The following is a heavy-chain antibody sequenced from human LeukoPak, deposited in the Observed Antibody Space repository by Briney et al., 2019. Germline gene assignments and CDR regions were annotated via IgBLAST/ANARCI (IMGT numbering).Heavy chain of an antibody. J-gene: IGHJ4*02. CDR3: AHRRSGYDWNHGDFDY. V-gene: IGHV2-5*02. CDR1: GFSLTTSPLG. CDR2: IYWDDDK. Sequence: ESGPTLVKPTPTLTLTYSFSGFSLTTSPLGVGWIRQPPGKALEWLAVIYWDDDKRYNPSLKTRLTVTTATSKNQAVLIMTNIDPVDTATYYCAHRRSGYDWNHGDFDYWGQGTLGTGSS. D-gene: IGHD3-22*01.